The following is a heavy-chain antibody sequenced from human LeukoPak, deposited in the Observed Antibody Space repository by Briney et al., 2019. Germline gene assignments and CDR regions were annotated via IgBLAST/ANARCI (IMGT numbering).Heavy chain of an antibody. J-gene: IGHJ4*02. CDR3: ARERGYDLDY. Sequence: GGSLRLSCAASGFTFSSYAMHWVRQAPGKGLEYVSAISSNGGSTYYANSVKGRFTISRDNSRNTLYLQMGSLRAEDMAVYYCARERGYDLDYWGQGTLVTVSS. CDR1: GFTFSSYA. V-gene: IGHV3-64*01. CDR2: ISSNGGST. D-gene: IGHD5-12*01.